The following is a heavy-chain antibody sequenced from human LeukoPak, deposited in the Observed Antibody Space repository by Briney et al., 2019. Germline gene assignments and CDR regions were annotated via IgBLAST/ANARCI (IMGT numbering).Heavy chain of an antibody. Sequence: PETLSLTCTVSGDSINAYNWTWVRQPPGKGLEWIGYIYYSGSTDYNPSLKTRVTISVDTSKNQFSLRLTSVTAADTAVYYCARRFDSWGQGILVTVSS. CDR3: ARRFDS. V-gene: IGHV4-59*08. CDR1: GDSINAYN. J-gene: IGHJ4*02. CDR2: IYYSGST.